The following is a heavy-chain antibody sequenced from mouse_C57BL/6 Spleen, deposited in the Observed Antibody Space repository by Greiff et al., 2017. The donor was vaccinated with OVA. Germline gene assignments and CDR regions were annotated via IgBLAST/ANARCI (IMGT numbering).Heavy chain of an antibody. CDR1: GYAFSSYW. V-gene: IGHV1-80*01. D-gene: IGHD1-1*01. J-gene: IGHJ3*01. Sequence: QVKLKESGAELVKPGASVKISCKASGYAFSSYWMNWVKQRPGKGLEWIGQIYPGDGDTNYNGKFKGKATLTADKSSSTAYMQLSSLTSEDSAVYFCARRGYGSPAWFAYWGQGTLVTVSA. CDR2: IYPGDGDT. CDR3: ARRGYGSPAWFAY.